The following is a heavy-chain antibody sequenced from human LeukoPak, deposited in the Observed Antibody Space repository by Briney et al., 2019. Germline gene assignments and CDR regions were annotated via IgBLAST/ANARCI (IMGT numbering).Heavy chain of an antibody. J-gene: IGHJ4*02. CDR1: GFTVSSNY. V-gene: IGHV3-66*02. D-gene: IGHD6-19*01. CDR2: IYSGGST. CDR3: AREGGIAVAGTFDY. Sequence: GSLRLSCAASGFTVSSNYMSWVRQAPGKGLEWVSVIYSGGSTYYADSVKGRFTISRDNSKNTLYLQMNSLRAEDTAVYYCAREGGIAVAGTFDYWGQGTLVTVSS.